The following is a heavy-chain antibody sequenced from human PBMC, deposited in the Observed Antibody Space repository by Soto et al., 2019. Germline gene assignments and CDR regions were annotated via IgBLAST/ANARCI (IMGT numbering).Heavy chain of an antibody. Sequence: SETLSLTCAVSGCSLSSSNWWSWVRQPPGKALEWIGGFYHSGSTKYSPSLNSRGTISVDTSKNQFSLKLSSVTAADTAVYYCASSTEYYYYYGMDVWGQGPTVT. J-gene: IGHJ6*02. CDR3: ASSTEYYYYYGMDV. V-gene: IGHV4-4*02. CDR2: FYHSGST. CDR1: GCSLSSSNW.